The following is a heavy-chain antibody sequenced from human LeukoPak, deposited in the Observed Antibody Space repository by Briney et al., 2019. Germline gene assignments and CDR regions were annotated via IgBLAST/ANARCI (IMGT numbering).Heavy chain of an antibody. J-gene: IGHJ4*02. CDR2: ISGSIGST. Sequence: GGSLRLSCAASGFTFSNYAMSWVRQAPGKGLEWVSLISGSIGSTSYAGSVKGRFTISRDTSKNTLYLQMNSLRAEDTAIYYCAKGMTTVATRSPLDYWGQGTLVTVSS. CDR1: GFTFSNYA. CDR3: AKGMTTVATRSPLDY. D-gene: IGHD4-17*01. V-gene: IGHV3-23*01.